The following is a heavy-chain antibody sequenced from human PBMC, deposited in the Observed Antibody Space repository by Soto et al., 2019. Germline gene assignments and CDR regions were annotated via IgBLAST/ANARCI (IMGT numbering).Heavy chain of an antibody. J-gene: IGHJ4*01. D-gene: IGHD2-15*01. CDR1: GGPFSDYY. Sequence: QVQLQQWGAGLLKPSETLSLTCAVHGGPFSDYYWSWIRQPPGKGLEWIGEINQSGSTDYNPSLKSRVTISVDTSKNQFSLKLSSVTAADTALYYCARGGYCSGGSCSGPSSEYWGHGTLVIVSS. V-gene: IGHV4-34*01. CDR2: INQSGST. CDR3: ARGGYCSGGSCSGPSSEY.